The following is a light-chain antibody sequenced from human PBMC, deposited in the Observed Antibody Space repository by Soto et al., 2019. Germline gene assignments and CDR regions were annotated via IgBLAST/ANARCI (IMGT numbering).Light chain of an antibody. J-gene: IGKJ1*01. V-gene: IGKV1-5*01. Sequence: DIQMTQSPSTLSASVGDTVTVTCRASQSVSGWLAWYQQKPGEAPKLLIYDASALPRGVPSRFSGRGSATRFTLTIASLQPGGYATYYFQQYGTFSGTFGPGTKVEI. CDR2: DAS. CDR1: QSVSGW. CDR3: QQYGTFSGT.